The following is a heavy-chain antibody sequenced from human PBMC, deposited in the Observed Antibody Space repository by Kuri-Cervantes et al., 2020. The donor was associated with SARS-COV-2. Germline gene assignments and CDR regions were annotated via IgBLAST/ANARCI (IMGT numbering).Heavy chain of an antibody. CDR3: TTVGALTYYDFWSGSRPVDY. CDR1: GFTFSSYA. D-gene: IGHD3-3*01. CDR2: ISGSGGST. V-gene: IGHV3-23*01. J-gene: IGHJ4*02. Sequence: GGSLRLSCAASGFTFSSYAMSWVRQAPGKGLEWVSAISGSGGSTYYADSVKGRFTISRDNSKNTLYLQMNSLRAEDTAVYYCTTVGALTYYDFWSGSRPVDYWGQGTLVTVSS.